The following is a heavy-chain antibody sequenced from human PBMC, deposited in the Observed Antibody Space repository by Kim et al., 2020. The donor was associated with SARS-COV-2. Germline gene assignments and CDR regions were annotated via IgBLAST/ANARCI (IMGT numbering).Heavy chain of an antibody. CDR1: GFTFSSYS. Sequence: GGSLRLSCAASGFTFSSYSMNWVRQAPGKGLEWVSYISSSSSTIYYADSVKGRFTISRDNAKNSLYLQMNSLRDEDTAVYYCGGFWSGYYYYGMDVWGQGTTVTVSS. CDR2: ISSSSSTI. J-gene: IGHJ6*02. CDR3: GGFWSGYYYYGMDV. D-gene: IGHD3-3*01. V-gene: IGHV3-48*02.